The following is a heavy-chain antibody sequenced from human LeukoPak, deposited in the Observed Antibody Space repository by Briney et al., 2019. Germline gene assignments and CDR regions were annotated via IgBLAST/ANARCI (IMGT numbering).Heavy chain of an antibody. V-gene: IGHV4-4*09. CDR3: ARQPFCPNGICFRSSYFDY. J-gene: IGHJ4*02. CDR1: GSSISSYY. CDR2: IYTSGNT. D-gene: IGHD2-8*01. Sequence: SETLSLTCTVSGSSISSYYWSWIRQPPGKGLEWIGSIYTSGNTNYNPSLKSRVTISVDTSQNQFSLKPSSVTAADTAVYYCARQPFCPNGICFRSSYFDYLGQGPLVTVSS.